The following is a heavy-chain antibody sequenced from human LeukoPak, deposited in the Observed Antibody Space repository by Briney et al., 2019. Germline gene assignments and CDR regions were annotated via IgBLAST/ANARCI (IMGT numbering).Heavy chain of an antibody. J-gene: IGHJ4*02. CDR2: IYSGGST. CDR3: ASAYYYDSSGYYPTVNYFDY. CDR1: GFTVSSNY. V-gene: IGHV3-53*01. D-gene: IGHD3-22*01. Sequence: GGSLRLSCAASGFTVSSNYMSWVRQAPGKGLEWVSVIYSGGSTYYADSVKGRFTISRDNSKNTLYLQMNSLRAEDTAVYYCASAYYYDSSGYYPTVNYFDYWGQGTLVTVSS.